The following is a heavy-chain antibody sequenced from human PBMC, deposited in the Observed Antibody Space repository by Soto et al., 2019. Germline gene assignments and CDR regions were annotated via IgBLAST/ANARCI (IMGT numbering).Heavy chain of an antibody. D-gene: IGHD1-26*01. V-gene: IGHV3-23*01. CDR1: GFTFSSYA. Sequence: EVQLLESGGGLVQPGGSLRLSCAASGFTFSSYAMRWVRQAPGRGLEWVSAISGSGDSTYYADSVKGRFTISRDNSKNTLYLQMNSLRAEDTAKYSCASRGSGSYYDYWGQGTLVTVSS. CDR3: ASRGSGSYYDY. J-gene: IGHJ4*02. CDR2: ISGSGDST.